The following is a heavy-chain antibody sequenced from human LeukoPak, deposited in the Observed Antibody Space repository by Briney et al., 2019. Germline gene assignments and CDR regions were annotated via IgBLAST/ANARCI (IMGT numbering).Heavy chain of an antibody. CDR3: ARDGGRRRRDIVVVVAATWFDP. V-gene: IGHV1-69*05. CDR2: IIPIFGTA. J-gene: IGHJ5*02. D-gene: IGHD2-15*01. CDR1: GGTFSSYA. Sequence: GASVKVSCKASGGTFSSYAISWVRQAPGQGLEWMGGIIPIFGTANYAQKFQGRVTMTRDTSISTAYMELSRLRSDDTAVYYCARDGGRRRRDIVVVVAATWFDPWGQGTLVTVSS.